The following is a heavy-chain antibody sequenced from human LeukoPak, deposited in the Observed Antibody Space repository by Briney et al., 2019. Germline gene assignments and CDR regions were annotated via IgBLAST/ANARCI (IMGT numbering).Heavy chain of an antibody. CDR1: GFTVSSNY. CDR3: ARDRLHGVYYYYGMDV. V-gene: IGHV3-53*04. CDR2: IYSGGST. Sequence: GGSLRLSCAASGFTVSSNYMSWVRQAPGKGLEWVSVIYSGGSTYYAASVKGRFTISRHNSKNTLYLQMNSLRAEDTAVYYCARDRLHGVYYYYGMDVGRQGTEVTVSS. D-gene: IGHD5-24*01. J-gene: IGHJ6*01.